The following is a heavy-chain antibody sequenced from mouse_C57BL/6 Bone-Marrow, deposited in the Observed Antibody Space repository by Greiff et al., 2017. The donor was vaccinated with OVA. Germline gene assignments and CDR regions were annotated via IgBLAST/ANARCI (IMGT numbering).Heavy chain of an antibody. CDR2: IRNKANGYTT. J-gene: IGHJ2*01. CDR3: ARYGQLSYCDY. CDR1: GLTFTDYY. V-gene: IGHV7-3*01. D-gene: IGHD3-2*01. Sequence: EVQRVESGGGLVQPGGSLSLSCAASGLTFTDYYMSWVRQPPGKALEWLGFIRNKANGYTTEYSASVKGRFTISRDNSQSILYLQMNALRAEDSATYYCARYGQLSYCDYWGQGTTLTVSS.